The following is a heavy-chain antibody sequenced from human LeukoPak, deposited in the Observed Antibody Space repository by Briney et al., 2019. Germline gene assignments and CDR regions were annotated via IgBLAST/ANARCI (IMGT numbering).Heavy chain of an antibody. CDR1: GFTFSSYA. V-gene: IGHV3-23*01. CDR3: AKGSAQWELYDY. D-gene: IGHD4-23*01. Sequence: QPGGSLRLSCAASGFTFSSYAMSWVRQAPGKGLEWVSAIVGDGDGVTFYTNSVKGRFTISRDNSKNTLYLQMNSLRAEDMAVYYCAKGSAQWELYDYRGQGTLVTVSS. J-gene: IGHJ4*02. CDR2: IVGDGDGVT.